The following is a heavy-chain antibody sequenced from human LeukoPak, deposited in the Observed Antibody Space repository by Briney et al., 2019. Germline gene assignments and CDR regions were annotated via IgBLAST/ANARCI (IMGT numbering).Heavy chain of an antibody. V-gene: IGHV3-23*01. J-gene: IGHJ4*02. Sequence: PGRSLRLSCAASGFTFSSYAMSWVRQAPGKGLEWVSGISDSGGSTYYADSVKGRFTISRDNSKNTLYLQMNSLRTADTAIYYCAKGGNDFDYWGQGTLVTAS. CDR3: AKGGNDFDY. D-gene: IGHD3-16*01. CDR1: GFTFSSYA. CDR2: ISDSGGST.